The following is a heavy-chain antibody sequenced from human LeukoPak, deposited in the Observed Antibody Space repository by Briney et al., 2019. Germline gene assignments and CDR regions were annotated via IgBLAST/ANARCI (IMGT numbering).Heavy chain of an antibody. J-gene: IGHJ4*02. Sequence: SQTLSLTCTVSGGSISSGGYYWSWIRQPPGKGLEWIGYIYHSGSTYYNPSLKSRVTISVDRSKNQFSLKLSSVTAADTAVYYCARGVRGYCGGDCSYYFDYWGQGTLVTVSS. D-gene: IGHD2-21*01. V-gene: IGHV4-30-2*01. CDR1: GGSISSGGYY. CDR2: IYHSGST. CDR3: ARGVRGYCGGDCSYYFDY.